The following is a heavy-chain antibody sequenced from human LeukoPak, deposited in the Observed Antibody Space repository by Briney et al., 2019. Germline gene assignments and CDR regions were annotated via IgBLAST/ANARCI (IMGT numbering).Heavy chain of an antibody. CDR2: IYYSGST. CDR1: GGSISSYY. V-gene: IGHV4-59*01. J-gene: IGHJ4*02. CDR3: ARERLDGSHDY. Sequence: SETLSLNCTVSGGSISSYYWSWIRQPPGKGLEWIGYIYYSGSTNYNPSLKSRVTISVDTSKNQFSLKLSSVTAADTAVYYCARERLDGSHDYWGQGTLVTVSS. D-gene: IGHD3-10*01.